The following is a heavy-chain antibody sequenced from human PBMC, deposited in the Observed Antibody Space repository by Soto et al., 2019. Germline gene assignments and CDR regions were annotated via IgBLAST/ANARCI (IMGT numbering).Heavy chain of an antibody. V-gene: IGHV4-31*03. D-gene: IGHD6-13*01. CDR3: AREVIGAAGYYFDY. J-gene: IGHJ4*02. CDR2: IHYSGST. CDR1: GGSISSGDYY. Sequence: SETLSLTCTVSGGSISSGDYYWSWIRQHPGKGLEWIGYIHYSGSTYYNPSLKSRLTISVDTSKNQFSLNLSSVTAADTAVYYCAREVIGAAGYYFDYWGQGTLVTVSS.